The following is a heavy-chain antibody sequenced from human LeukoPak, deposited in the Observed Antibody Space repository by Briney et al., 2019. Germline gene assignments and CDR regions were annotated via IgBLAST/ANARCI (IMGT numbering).Heavy chain of an antibody. CDR1: GFTFSSYW. CDR3: ARGGYSYGSYFDY. Sequence: GGSLRLSCAASGFTFSSYWMSWVRQAPGKGLEWVANIKQDGSEKYYVDSVKGRFTISRDNAKNSLYLQMNSLRAEDTAVYYCARGGYSYGSYFDYWGQGTLVTVSS. CDR2: IKQDGSEK. D-gene: IGHD5-18*01. J-gene: IGHJ4*02. V-gene: IGHV3-7*01.